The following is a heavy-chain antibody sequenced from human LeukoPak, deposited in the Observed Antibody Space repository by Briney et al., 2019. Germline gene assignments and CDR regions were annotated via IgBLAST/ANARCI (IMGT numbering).Heavy chain of an antibody. CDR2: ISSSSSTI. CDR3: ARDWTGFDY. Sequence: GGSLRLSCAASGFTFSSYSMNWVRQAPGKGLEWVSYISSSSSTIYYADSVKGRFTISRDNAKNTLYLQMNSLRAEDTAVYYCARDWTGFDYWGQGTLVTVSS. D-gene: IGHD3/OR15-3a*01. V-gene: IGHV3-48*01. J-gene: IGHJ4*02. CDR1: GFTFSSYS.